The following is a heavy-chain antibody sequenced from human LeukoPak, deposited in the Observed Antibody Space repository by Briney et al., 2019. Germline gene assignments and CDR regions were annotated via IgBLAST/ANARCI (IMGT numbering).Heavy chain of an antibody. CDR3: ARVVHPYDYESSGLTYDAFDI. CDR1: GYTFTSYA. CDR2: INTNTGNP. Sequence: ASVKVSCKASGYTFTSYAMNWVRQAPGQGLEWMGWINTNTGNPTYAQGFTGRFVFSLDTSVNTAYLQISSLKAEDTAVYYCARVVHPYDYESSGLTYDAFDIWGQGTMVTVSS. D-gene: IGHD3-22*01. J-gene: IGHJ3*02. V-gene: IGHV7-4-1*02.